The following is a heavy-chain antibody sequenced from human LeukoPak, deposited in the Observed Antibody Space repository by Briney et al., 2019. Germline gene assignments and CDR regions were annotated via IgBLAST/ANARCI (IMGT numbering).Heavy chain of an antibody. Sequence: ASVKVSCKASGYTFTSYYMHWVRQAPGQGLEWMGIINPSGGSTSYAQKFQGRVTMTEDTSTDTAYMELSSLRSEDTAVYYCATGEFLFVGATKYGWFDPWGQGTLVTVSS. V-gene: IGHV1-46*01. J-gene: IGHJ5*02. CDR2: INPSGGST. CDR1: GYTFTSYY. D-gene: IGHD1-26*01. CDR3: ATGEFLFVGATKYGWFDP.